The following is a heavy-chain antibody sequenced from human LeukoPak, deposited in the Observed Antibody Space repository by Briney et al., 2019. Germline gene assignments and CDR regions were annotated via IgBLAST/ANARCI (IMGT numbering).Heavy chain of an antibody. CDR3: ATARVVAAALDAFDI. CDR2: IYSGGST. D-gene: IGHD2-15*01. J-gene: IGHJ3*02. Sequence: GGALRLSCAASGFTVSSNYMSWVRQAPGKGLEWVSVIYSGGSTYYADSVKGRFTISRDNSKNTLYLQMNSLRAEDTAVYYCATARVVAAALDAFDIWGQGTMVTVSS. CDR1: GFTVSSNY. V-gene: IGHV3-53*01.